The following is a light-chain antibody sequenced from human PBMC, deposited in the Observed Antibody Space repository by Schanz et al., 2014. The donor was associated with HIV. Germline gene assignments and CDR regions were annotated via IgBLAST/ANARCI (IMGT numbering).Light chain of an antibody. J-gene: IGLJ2*01. CDR2: GNS. CDR1: SSNIGSNT. V-gene: IGLV1-44*01. CDR3: AAWDDSLNGVV. Sequence: QSVLTQPPSASGTPGQRVTISCSGSSSNIGSNTVNWYQQLPGTAPKLLIYGNSNRPSGVPDRFSGSKSGTSASLAISGLQSADEAEYYCAAWDDSLNGVVFGGGTKLTVL.